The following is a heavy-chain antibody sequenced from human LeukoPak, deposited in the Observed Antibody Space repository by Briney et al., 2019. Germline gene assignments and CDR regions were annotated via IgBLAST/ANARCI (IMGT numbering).Heavy chain of an antibody. V-gene: IGHV3-48*03. D-gene: IGHD6-6*01. CDR2: ISSSGGTI. CDR1: GFTFSSFE. Sequence: PGGSLRLSCAASGFTFSSFEMHWVRQAPGKGLEWLSYISSSGGTIYYAVSVRGRFTISRDNAMNSLYLQMNSLRAEDTAVYYCARGAYASSPNYWGQGTLVTVSS. CDR3: ARGAYASSPNY. J-gene: IGHJ4*02.